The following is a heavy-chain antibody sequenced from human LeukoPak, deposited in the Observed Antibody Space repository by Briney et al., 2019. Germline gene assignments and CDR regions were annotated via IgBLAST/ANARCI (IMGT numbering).Heavy chain of an antibody. CDR3: AKGLRTGVGPYMGYHYYMDV. CDR1: GFTFSSYA. J-gene: IGHJ6*03. Sequence: GGSLRLSCAASGFTFSSYAMSWVRQAPGKGLKWVSTINDNGDGTYYADSVKGRFTISRDNSYNTVFLQMNSLRDEDTGVYYCAKGLRTGVGPYMGYHYYMDVWGKGATVTVSS. CDR2: INDNGDGT. V-gene: IGHV3-23*01. D-gene: IGHD3-16*01.